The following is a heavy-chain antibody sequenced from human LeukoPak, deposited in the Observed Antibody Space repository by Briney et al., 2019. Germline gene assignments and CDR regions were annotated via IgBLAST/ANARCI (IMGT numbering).Heavy chain of an antibody. V-gene: IGHV3-74*01. CDR1: GFTFSSYW. CDR2: INSDGSST. CDR3: ARAAQGWDY. Sequence: GGSLRLSCAASGFTFSSYWMHWVRQAPGMGLVWVSGINSDGSSTSYADSVRGRFTISRDNAKNTLYLQMNSLRAEDAAVYYCARAAQGWDYWGQGTLVTVSS. D-gene: IGHD2-15*01. J-gene: IGHJ4*02.